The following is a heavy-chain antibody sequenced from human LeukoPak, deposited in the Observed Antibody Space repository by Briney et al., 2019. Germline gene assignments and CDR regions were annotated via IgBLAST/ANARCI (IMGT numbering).Heavy chain of an antibody. J-gene: IGHJ4*02. Sequence: SETLSLTCAVYGGSFSGYYWSWIRQPPGKGLEWIGSIYYSGSTNYNPSLKSRVTISVDTSKNQFSLKLSSVTAADTAVYYCARRHVEYSSSSDPYYFDYWGQGTLVTVSS. CDR1: GGSFSGYY. CDR2: IYYSGST. D-gene: IGHD6-6*01. V-gene: IGHV4-34*01. CDR3: ARRHVEYSSSSDPYYFDY.